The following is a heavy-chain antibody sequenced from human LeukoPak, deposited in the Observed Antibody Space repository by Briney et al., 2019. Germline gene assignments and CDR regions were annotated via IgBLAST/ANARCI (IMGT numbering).Heavy chain of an antibody. V-gene: IGHV4-59*02. CDR3: ASIHRYCSGGACCVLDN. J-gene: IGHJ4*02. CDR1: GGSVSGYY. Sequence: SETLSFTCVVSGGSVSGYYWGWIRQPPGRGLEWIGYVYYSGSTNYNPSFKSRITISVDTSRNQFSLQLSSVTAADTVVYYCASIHRYCSGGACCVLDNWGQGTLVAVSS. CDR2: VYYSGST. D-gene: IGHD2-15*01.